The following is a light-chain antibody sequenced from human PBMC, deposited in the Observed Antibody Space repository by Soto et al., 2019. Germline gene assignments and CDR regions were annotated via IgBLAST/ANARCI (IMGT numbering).Light chain of an antibody. J-gene: IGLJ2*01. Sequence: QPVLTQPASVSGSPGQSITISCTGTSSDVGGYNYVSWYQQHPGKAPKLMIYEVSNRPSGVSNRFSGSKSGNTASLTSSGLQAEDEADYYCRSYTSFGGGTKVTVL. CDR1: SSDVGGYNY. CDR2: EVS. CDR3: RSYTS. V-gene: IGLV2-14*01.